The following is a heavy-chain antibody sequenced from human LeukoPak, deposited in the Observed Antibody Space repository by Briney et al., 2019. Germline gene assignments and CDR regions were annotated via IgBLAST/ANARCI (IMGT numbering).Heavy chain of an antibody. CDR2: IGAYNGNP. J-gene: IGHJ3*01. CDR3: AREDPGGAFDV. V-gene: IGHV1-18*01. CDR1: GYTFSNYA. D-gene: IGHD3-16*01. Sequence: ASVKVSCKASGYTFSNYAISWVRQAPGQGLEWMGWIGAYNGNPDYTQSLQGRVTMTTDTSTSTAYMELRSLKSDDTAVYYCAREDPGGAFDVWGRGTMVTVS.